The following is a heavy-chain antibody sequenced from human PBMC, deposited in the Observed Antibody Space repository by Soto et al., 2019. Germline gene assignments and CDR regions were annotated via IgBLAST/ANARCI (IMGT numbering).Heavy chain of an antibody. CDR2: IRSRAYSRTT. V-gene: IGHV3-49*04. D-gene: IGHD3-16*02. CDR3: ARYRSAADLSDFDY. J-gene: IGHJ4*02. Sequence: GGSLRLSCTVSGFSFGGYSLSWVRLAPGKGLEWVGSIRSRAYSRTTEYAASVRGRFTISRDDSNAVAYLQMNSLKSDDTALYFCARYRSAADLSDFDYWGQGTLVTVSS. CDR1: GFSFGGYS.